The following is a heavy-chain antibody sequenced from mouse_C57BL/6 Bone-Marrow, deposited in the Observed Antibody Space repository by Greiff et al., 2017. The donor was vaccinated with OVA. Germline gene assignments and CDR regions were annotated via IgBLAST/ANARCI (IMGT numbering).Heavy chain of an antibody. Sequence: QVQLQQPGPELVKPGASVKLSCKASGYTFTSYWMHWVKQRPGQGLEWIGNINPSNGGTNYNEKFKSKATLTVDKSSSTAYMQLSSLTSEDSAVYYCARWLLRGYAMDYWGQGTSVTVSS. D-gene: IGHD2-3*01. V-gene: IGHV1-53*01. CDR1: GYTFTSYW. CDR2: INPSNGGT. CDR3: ARWLLRGYAMDY. J-gene: IGHJ4*01.